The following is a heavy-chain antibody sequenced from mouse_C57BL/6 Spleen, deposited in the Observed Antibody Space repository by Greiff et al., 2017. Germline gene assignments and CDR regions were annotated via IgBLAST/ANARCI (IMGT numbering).Heavy chain of an antibody. CDR2: IDPETGGT. CDR3: TRRGYYGSSHFDY. CDR1: GYTFTDYE. V-gene: IGHV1-15*01. J-gene: IGHJ2*01. D-gene: IGHD1-1*01. Sequence: QVQLQQSGAELVRPGASVTLSCKASGYTFTDYEMHWVKQTPVHGLEWIGAIDPETGGTAYNQKFKGKAILTTDKSSSTAYMELRSLTSEDSAVDYCTRRGYYGSSHFDYWGQGTTLTVSS.